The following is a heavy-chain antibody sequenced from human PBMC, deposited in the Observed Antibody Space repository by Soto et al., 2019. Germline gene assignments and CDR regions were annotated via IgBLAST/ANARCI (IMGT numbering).Heavy chain of an antibody. J-gene: IGHJ4*02. V-gene: IGHV3-23*01. Sequence: EVQLLESGGGLVQPGGSLRLSCAASGFTFNNYAMSWVRQTPGEGLEWVSAISGSGVSTYYADSVRGRFTISRDNFKNSWYMHMNSLGADDTAVYYCVKENLRYGDYSPFGYWGQGTLVTVSS. CDR1: GFTFNNYA. CDR3: VKENLRYGDYSPFGY. D-gene: IGHD4-17*01. CDR2: ISGSGVST.